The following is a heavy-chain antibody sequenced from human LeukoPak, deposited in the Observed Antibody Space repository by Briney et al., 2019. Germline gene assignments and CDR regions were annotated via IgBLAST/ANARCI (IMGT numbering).Heavy chain of an antibody. J-gene: IGHJ4*02. CDR3: AREVAVAGTGDY. V-gene: IGHV1-18*03. CDR1: GYTFTSYG. Sequence: ASVKVSRKASGYTFTSYGISWVRQAPGQGLEWMGWISAYNGNTNYAQKLQGRVTMTTDTSTSTAYMELRSLRSDDMAVYYCAREVAVAGTGDYWGQGTLVTVSS. D-gene: IGHD6-19*01. CDR2: ISAYNGNT.